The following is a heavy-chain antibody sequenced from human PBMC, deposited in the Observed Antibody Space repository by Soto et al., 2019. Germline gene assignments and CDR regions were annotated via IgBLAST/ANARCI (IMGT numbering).Heavy chain of an antibody. Sequence: GSLRLSCAASGFTFSSYSMNWVRQAPGKGLEWVSSISSSSSYIYYADSVKGRFTISRDNAKNSLYLQMNSLRAEDTAVYYCSADSSGSGGAFDIWGQGTMVTVSS. CDR1: GFTFSSYS. CDR2: ISSSSSYI. V-gene: IGHV3-21*01. D-gene: IGHD6-19*01. J-gene: IGHJ3*02. CDR3: SADSSGSGGAFDI.